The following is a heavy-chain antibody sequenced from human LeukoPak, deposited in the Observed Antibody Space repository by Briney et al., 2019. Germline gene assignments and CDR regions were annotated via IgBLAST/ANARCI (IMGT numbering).Heavy chain of an antibody. CDR1: GFTFSSYS. D-gene: IGHD6-19*01. CDR3: ARDRSSGWHYRFLFDY. Sequence: GGSLRLSCAASGFTFSSYSMNWVRQAPGKGLEWVSSISSSSSYIYYADSVKGRFTISRDNAKNSLYLQMNSLRAEDTAVYYCARDRSSGWHYRFLFDYWGQGTLVTVSS. J-gene: IGHJ4*02. V-gene: IGHV3-21*01. CDR2: ISSSSSYI.